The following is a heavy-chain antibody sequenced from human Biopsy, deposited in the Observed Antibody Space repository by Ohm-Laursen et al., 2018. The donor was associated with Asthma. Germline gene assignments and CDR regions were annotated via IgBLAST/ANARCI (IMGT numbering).Heavy chain of an antibody. CDR1: GYTFNSAG. CDR2: ISVYNGNT. CDR3: ARAVDYSHYYGIDV. V-gene: IGHV1-18*01. D-gene: IGHD3-10*01. J-gene: IGHJ6*02. Sequence: SVKVSCKTSGYTFNSAGITWVRQAPGQGLEWMGWISVYNGNTKVAQKLQDRVTMITDTPTSTAYMELRSPRSDDTAVYFCARAVDYSHYYGIDVWGQGTTVTVS.